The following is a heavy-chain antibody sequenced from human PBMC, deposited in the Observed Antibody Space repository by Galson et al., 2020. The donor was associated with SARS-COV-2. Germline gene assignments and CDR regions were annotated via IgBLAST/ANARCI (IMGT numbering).Heavy chain of an antibody. CDR1: AFTFSNYA. J-gene: IGHJ4*02. D-gene: IGHD2-2*01. CDR2: MSHDESKK. V-gene: IGHV3-30*18. CDR3: AKDLWEYCSTTSCFILDY. Sequence: GESLKISCAASAFTFSNYAMHWVRQAPGKGLEWVAVMSHDESKKYYADSVKGRFTISRDNSKNTLYLQLNSLRPEDTAVYFCAKDLWEYCSTTSCFILDYWGQGALATISS.